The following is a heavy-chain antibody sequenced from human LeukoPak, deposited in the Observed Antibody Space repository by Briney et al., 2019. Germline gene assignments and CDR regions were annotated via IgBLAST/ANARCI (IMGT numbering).Heavy chain of an antibody. CDR3: ARRDSTGYYYH. CDR1: GGSISSYY. J-gene: IGHJ5*02. V-gene: IGHV4-59*08. CDR2: IYYSGST. D-gene: IGHD3-22*01. Sequence: SETLSLTCTVSGGSISSYYWSWLRQPPGKGLERIGFIYYSGSTKYSPSLESRVTISVDTSKNQFSLKLSSVTAADTAVYYCARRDSTGYYYHWGQGTLVTVSS.